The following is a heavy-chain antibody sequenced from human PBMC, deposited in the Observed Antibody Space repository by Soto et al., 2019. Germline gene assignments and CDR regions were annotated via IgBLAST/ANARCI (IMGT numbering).Heavy chain of an antibody. J-gene: IGHJ4*02. D-gene: IGHD3-3*01. CDR1: GGTFSSYA. CDR2: IIPIFGTA. CDR3: ARDPSNFGLHFDY. Sequence: ASVKVSCKASGGTFSSYAISWVRQAPGQGLEWMGGIIPIFGTANYAQKFQGRVTITADESTSTAYMELSSLRSEDTAVYYCARDPSNFGLHFDYWGQGTLVTVSS. V-gene: IGHV1-69*13.